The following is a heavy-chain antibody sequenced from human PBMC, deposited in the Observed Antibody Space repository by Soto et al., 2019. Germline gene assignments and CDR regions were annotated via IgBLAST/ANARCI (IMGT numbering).Heavy chain of an antibody. V-gene: IGHV3-21*01. CDR1: GFTFSSYS. Sequence: GGSLRLSCAASGFTFSSYSMNWVRQAPGKGLEWVSSISSSSSYIYYADSVKGRFTISRDNAKNSLYLQMNSLRAEDTAVYYCARGRVSIAVAGRIYWGQGTLVTVLL. D-gene: IGHD6-19*01. CDR3: ARGRVSIAVAGRIY. CDR2: ISSSSSYI. J-gene: IGHJ4*02.